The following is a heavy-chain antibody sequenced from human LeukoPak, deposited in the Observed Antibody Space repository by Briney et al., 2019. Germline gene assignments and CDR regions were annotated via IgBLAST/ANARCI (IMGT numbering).Heavy chain of an antibody. D-gene: IGHD2-15*01. Sequence: GGALRLSCAASGFTFSDYFMSWIRQAPGKGVEWVSFISSSGTTRYYADSVKGRFTISRDNARNSLYLQMNSLRAEDTAVYYCARRKSNCSGGNCYAYYFDYWGQGTLVTVSS. CDR1: GFTFSDYF. V-gene: IGHV3-11*04. CDR2: ISSSGTTR. CDR3: ARRKSNCSGGNCYAYYFDY. J-gene: IGHJ4*02.